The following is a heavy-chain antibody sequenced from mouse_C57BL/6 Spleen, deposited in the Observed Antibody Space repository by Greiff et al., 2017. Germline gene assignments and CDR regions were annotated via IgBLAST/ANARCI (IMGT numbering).Heavy chain of an antibody. CDR3: ARDSNYPLVAMDY. Sequence: QVQLQQPGAELVRPGSSVKLSCKASGYTFTSYWMHWVKQRPIQGLEWIGNIDPSDSETHYNQKFKDKATLTVDKSSSTAYMQLSSLTSEDSAVYYCARDSNYPLVAMDYWGQGTSVTVSS. CDR2: IDPSDSET. J-gene: IGHJ4*01. D-gene: IGHD2-5*01. CDR1: GYTFTSYW. V-gene: IGHV1-52*01.